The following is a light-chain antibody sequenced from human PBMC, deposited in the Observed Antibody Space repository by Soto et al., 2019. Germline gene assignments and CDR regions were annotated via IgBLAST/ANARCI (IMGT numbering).Light chain of an antibody. J-gene: IGKJ5*01. CDR2: GAS. V-gene: IGKV1-39*01. Sequence: DIQITQSPSSLSSSVLERFTITCRASQTISNFLNWYQQKPGKAPKLLIHGASTLQTGVPSRFTGSGSGTEFTLTISSLQPEDFAIYYCQQNFHTPPAFGQGTRLEIK. CDR1: QTISNF. CDR3: QQNFHTPPA.